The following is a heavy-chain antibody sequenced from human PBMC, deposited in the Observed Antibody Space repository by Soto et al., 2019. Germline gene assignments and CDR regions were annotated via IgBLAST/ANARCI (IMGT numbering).Heavy chain of an antibody. Sequence: SGPTLVNPTQTLTLTCTFSGFSLRTSGLCVSWIRQPPGKALEWLALIYWDDDKRYSPSLKSRLTTTKDTFKNQVVLTMTNMDPVDTATYYCAHRLFRPYDSSGYYFDYWGQGTLVTVS. V-gene: IGHV2-5*08. CDR1: GFSLRTSGLC. CDR3: AHRLFRPYDSSGYYFDY. CDR2: IYWDDDK. J-gene: IGHJ4*02. D-gene: IGHD3-22*01.